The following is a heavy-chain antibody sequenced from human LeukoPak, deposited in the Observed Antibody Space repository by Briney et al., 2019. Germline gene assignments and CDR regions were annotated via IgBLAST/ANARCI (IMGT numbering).Heavy chain of an antibody. CDR2: IYYTGST. D-gene: IGHD3-22*01. Sequence: PSETLSLTCTVSGDSLSRSGYYWGWIRQPPGKGLEWIGNIYYTGSTYYNSSLKSRITISVDTSKNQFSLTLSSVTAADTAVYYCARVPYYFEISGFSFDVWGRGTLVTVSS. CDR3: ARVPYYFEISGFSFDV. V-gene: IGHV4-39*01. J-gene: IGHJ2*01. CDR1: GDSLSRSGYY.